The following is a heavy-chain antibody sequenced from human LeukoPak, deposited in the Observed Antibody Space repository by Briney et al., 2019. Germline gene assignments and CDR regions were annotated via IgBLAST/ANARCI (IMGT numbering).Heavy chain of an antibody. J-gene: IGHJ4*02. V-gene: IGHV3-66*01. CDR3: ARDSWGYYDSSF. D-gene: IGHD3-22*01. Sequence: GGSLRLSCAASGFTFSSYAMSWVRQAPGKGLEWVSVIYSGGSTYYADSVKGRFTISRDNSKNTLYLQMNSLRAEDTAVYYCARDSWGYYDSSFWGQGTLVTVSS. CDR2: IYSGGST. CDR1: GFTFSSYA.